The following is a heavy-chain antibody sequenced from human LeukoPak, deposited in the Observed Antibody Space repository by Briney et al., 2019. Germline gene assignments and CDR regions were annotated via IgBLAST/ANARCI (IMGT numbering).Heavy chain of an antibody. V-gene: IGHV1-46*01. Sequence: GASVKVSCKASGYTFTSYYMHWVRQAPGQGLEWMGIINPSGGSTSYAQKFQGRVTMTRDMSTGTVYMELSSLRSEDTAVYYCARGGRHFWSGYQNNWFDPWGQGTLVTVSS. J-gene: IGHJ5*02. CDR3: ARGGRHFWSGYQNNWFDP. D-gene: IGHD3-3*02. CDR2: INPSGGST. CDR1: GYTFTSYY.